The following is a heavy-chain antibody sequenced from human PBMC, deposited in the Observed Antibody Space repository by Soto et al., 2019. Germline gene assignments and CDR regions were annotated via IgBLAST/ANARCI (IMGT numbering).Heavy chain of an antibody. Sequence: QEQLQEWGAGLLKPSETLSLTCAVYCGSFSGYYWSWIRQPPGKGLEWIGEINHSGSTNYNPSLKSRVTMSVDTSKNQFSLTLSSVTAADAAVYYCARTSRFDCWGQGTLVTVSS. J-gene: IGHJ4*02. CDR2: INHSGST. D-gene: IGHD6-6*01. V-gene: IGHV4-34*01. CDR1: CGSFSGYY. CDR3: ARTSRFDC.